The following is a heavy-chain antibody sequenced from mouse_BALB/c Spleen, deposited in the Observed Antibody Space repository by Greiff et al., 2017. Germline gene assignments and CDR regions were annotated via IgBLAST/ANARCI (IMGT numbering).Heavy chain of an antibody. Sequence: EVQLVESGGGLVKPGGSLKLSCAASGFTFSSYAMSWVRQSPEKRLEWVAEISSGGSYTYYPDTVTGRFTISRDNAKNTLYLEMSSLRSEDTAMFYCARGEYDYDVPWFAYWGQGTLVTVSA. J-gene: IGHJ3*01. CDR2: ISSGGSYT. V-gene: IGHV5-9-4*01. D-gene: IGHD2-4*01. CDR3: ARGEYDYDVPWFAY. CDR1: GFTFSSYA.